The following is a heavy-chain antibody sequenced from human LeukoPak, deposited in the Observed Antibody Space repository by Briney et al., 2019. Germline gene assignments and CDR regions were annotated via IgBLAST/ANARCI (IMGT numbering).Heavy chain of an antibody. CDR2: INHSGSP. CDR3: AREVAGIQLFDY. J-gene: IGHJ4*02. CDR1: GGSFSGYY. Sequence: SETLSLTCAVYGGSFSGYYWSWIRQPPGKGLEWIGEINHSGSPNYNPSLKSRVTISVDTSKNQFSLKLSSVTAADTAVYYCAREVAGIQLFDYWGQGTLVTVSS. V-gene: IGHV4-34*01. D-gene: IGHD5-18*01.